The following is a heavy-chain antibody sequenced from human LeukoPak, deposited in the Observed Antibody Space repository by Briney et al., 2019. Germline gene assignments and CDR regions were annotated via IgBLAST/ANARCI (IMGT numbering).Heavy chain of an antibody. J-gene: IGHJ6*02. D-gene: IGHD6-13*01. CDR3: AKAASSSWPSYYYGMDV. CDR1: GFTFSRYW. CDR2: INSDGSYT. V-gene: IGHV3-74*01. Sequence: GGSLRLSCAASGFTFSRYWMHWVRQAPGKGLVWVSRINSDGSYTSYADFVKGRFTISRDNAKNTVYPQMSSLRAEDTAVYYCAKAASSSWPSYYYGMDVWGQGTTVTVSS.